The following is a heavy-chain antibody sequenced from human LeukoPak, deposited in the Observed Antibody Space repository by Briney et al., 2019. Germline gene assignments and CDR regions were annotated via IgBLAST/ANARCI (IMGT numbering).Heavy chain of an antibody. D-gene: IGHD3-22*01. CDR1: GFTLSSYA. CDR2: ISTSGGST. V-gene: IGHV3-23*01. J-gene: IGHJ4*02. Sequence: GGSLRLSCAASGFTLSSYAMSWVRQAPGKGLEWVSAISTSGGSTYYADSVKGRFTISRDNSKNTLYLRMNSLRAEDTAVYYCAKTNYYDSSAYPTFDYWGQGTLVTVSS. CDR3: AKTNYYDSSAYPTFDY.